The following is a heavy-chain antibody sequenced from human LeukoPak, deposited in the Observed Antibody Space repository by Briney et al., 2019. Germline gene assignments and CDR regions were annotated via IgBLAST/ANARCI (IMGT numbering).Heavy chain of an antibody. CDR2: INPSSGSA. CDR3: AREGGNNCFDY. Sequence: GASVKVSCKASGYTFTRYYMHWVRQAPGQGLEWMGIINPSSGSASYTQKFQGRVTLTRDTSTSTVYMELSSLRSEDTAVHYCAREGGNNCFDYWGQGTLVTVSS. J-gene: IGHJ4*02. D-gene: IGHD2/OR15-2a*01. CDR1: GYTFTRYY. V-gene: IGHV1-46*01.